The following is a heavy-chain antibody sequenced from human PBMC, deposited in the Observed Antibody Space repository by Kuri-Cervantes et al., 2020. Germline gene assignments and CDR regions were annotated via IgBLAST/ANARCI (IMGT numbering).Heavy chain of an antibody. D-gene: IGHD5-24*01. Sequence: LSLTCAASGFTFSSYSMNWVRQAPGKGLEWVSSISSSSSYIYYADSVKGRFTISRDNAKNSLYLQMNSLRAEDTAVYYCARDLSRDGYNYEGDYWGQGTLVTVSS. CDR3: ARDLSRDGYNYEGDY. J-gene: IGHJ4*02. CDR1: GFTFSSYS. CDR2: ISSSSSYI. V-gene: IGHV3-21*01.